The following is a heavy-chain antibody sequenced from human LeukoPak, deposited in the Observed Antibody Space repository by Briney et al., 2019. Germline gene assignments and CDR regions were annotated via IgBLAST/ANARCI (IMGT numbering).Heavy chain of an antibody. CDR2: ISGSGDRI. CDR3: AKQGYTTSWVYFDY. CDR1: GFTFNNYA. V-gene: IGHV3-23*01. J-gene: IGHJ4*02. Sequence: PGGSLRLSCAASGFTFNNYAMSWVRQAPGKGLEWVSAISGSGDRIYYADSVKGRFTISRDNSKNTLYLQMNSLRAEDTAVYYCAKQGYTTSWVYFDYWGQGTLVTVSS. D-gene: IGHD2/OR15-2a*01.